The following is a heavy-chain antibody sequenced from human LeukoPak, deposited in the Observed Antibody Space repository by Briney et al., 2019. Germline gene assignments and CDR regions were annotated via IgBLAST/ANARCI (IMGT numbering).Heavy chain of an antibody. CDR2: ISSNGSGDNT. CDR1: GVTLSTYA. J-gene: IGHJ4*02. CDR3: ARDRNSGSFDY. Sequence: GGSLRLSCAASGVTLSTYAMSWARQAPGKGLEWVSGISSNGSGDNTYYADSVKGRFTISRDSSKNTLFLHMNTLRAEDTAVYYCARDRNSGSFDYWGQGTLVTVPS. D-gene: IGHD1-26*01. V-gene: IGHV3-23*01.